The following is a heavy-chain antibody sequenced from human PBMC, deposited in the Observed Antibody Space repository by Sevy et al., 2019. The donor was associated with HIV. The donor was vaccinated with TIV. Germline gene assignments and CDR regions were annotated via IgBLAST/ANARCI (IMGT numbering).Heavy chain of an antibody. CDR1: GGSMTSSGHY. V-gene: IGHV4-39*01. CDR3: ARVAGGENYDYGIDV. J-gene: IGHJ6*02. Sequence: SETLSLTCAVSGGSMTSSGHYWGWIRQSPGKGLEWIGAVYYVRNSYADPSLTSRVTISADTSKNLFSLSLTSLTAADTAIYYCARVAGGENYDYGIDVWGLGTSVTVSS. D-gene: IGHD2-21*01. CDR2: VYYVRNS.